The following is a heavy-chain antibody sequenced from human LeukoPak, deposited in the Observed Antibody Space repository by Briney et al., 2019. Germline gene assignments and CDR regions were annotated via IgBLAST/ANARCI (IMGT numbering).Heavy chain of an antibody. CDR3: ARLDWFDP. CDR1: GGSFSGYY. Sequence: PSEILSLTCAVYGGSFSGYYWSWIRQPPGKGLEWIGEINHSGSTNYNPSLKSRVTISVDTSKNQFSLKLSSVAAADTAVYYCARLDWFDPWGQGTLVTVSS. CDR2: INHSGST. J-gene: IGHJ5*02. V-gene: IGHV4-34*01.